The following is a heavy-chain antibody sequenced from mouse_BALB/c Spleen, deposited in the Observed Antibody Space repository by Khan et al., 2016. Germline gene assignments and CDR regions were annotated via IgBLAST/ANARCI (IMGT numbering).Heavy chain of an antibody. CDR3: ARTGDYPYYAMDY. CDR1: EYTFTNYG. J-gene: IGHJ4*01. D-gene: IGHD2-13*01. CDR2: INTNTGEP. Sequence: QIQLVQSGPELKKPGETVKISCKASEYTFTNYGMNWVKQAPGKGLKWMGWINTNTGEPTYAEEFKGRFAFSLEASASTAYLQINNLTNEDSATCCGARTGDYPYYAMDYWGQGTSVTVSS. V-gene: IGHV9-3*02.